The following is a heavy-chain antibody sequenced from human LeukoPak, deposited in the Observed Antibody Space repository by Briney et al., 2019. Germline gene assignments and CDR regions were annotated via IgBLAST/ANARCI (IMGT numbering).Heavy chain of an antibody. Sequence: GGSLRLSCAASGFSFSNYAMYWVRQAPGMGLEYVSAIYSNGGSKYYAQPVKGRFTISRDNSNNTLYLQMGTPSAEDMALYYCAIFSRRDSSSDYGGEGSLVTVSS. D-gene: IGHD6-13*01. CDR1: GFSFSNYA. CDR2: IYSNGGSK. V-gene: IGHV3-64*01. J-gene: IGHJ4*02. CDR3: AIFSRRDSSSDY.